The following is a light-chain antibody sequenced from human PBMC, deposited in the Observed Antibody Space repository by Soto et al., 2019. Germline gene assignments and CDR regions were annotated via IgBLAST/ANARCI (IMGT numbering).Light chain of an antibody. CDR1: SSDVGSYNR. CDR3: NSYTSSSTYV. Sequence: QSVLTQPPSVSGSPGQSVTISCTGTSSDVGSYNRVSWYQQPPGKAPKLMIYDVSNRPSGVSYRFSGSKSGNTASLTISGLQAEDEADYYCNSYTSSSTYVFGTGTKVTVL. CDR2: DVS. J-gene: IGLJ1*01. V-gene: IGLV2-18*02.